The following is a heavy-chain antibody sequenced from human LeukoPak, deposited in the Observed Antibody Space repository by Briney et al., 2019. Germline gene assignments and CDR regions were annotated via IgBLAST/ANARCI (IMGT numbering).Heavy chain of an antibody. V-gene: IGHV1-69*13. J-gene: IGHJ3*02. CDR3: ARDRIRDYAHDAFDI. D-gene: IGHD3-16*01. CDR1: GGTFSSYA. CDR2: IIPIFGTA. Sequence: ASVKVSCKASGGTFSSYAISWVRQAPGQGLEWMGGIIPIFGTANYVQKFQGRVTITADESTSTAYMELSSLRSEDTAVYYCARDRIRDYAHDAFDIWGQGTMVTVSS.